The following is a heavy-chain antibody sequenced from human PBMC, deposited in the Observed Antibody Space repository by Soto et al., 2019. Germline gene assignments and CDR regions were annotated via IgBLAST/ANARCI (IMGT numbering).Heavy chain of an antibody. D-gene: IGHD1-26*01. J-gene: IGHJ4*02. CDR2: ISGSGGST. CDR1: GFTFSSYA. CDR3: ARRGSGSYYDY. V-gene: IGHV3-23*01. Sequence: EVQLLESGGGLVQPGGSLRLSCAASGFTFSSYAMRWVRQAPGKGLEWVSAISGSGGSTYYADSVKGRFTISRDNSKTTLYLQMNSLRAEDTAVYYCARRGSGSYYDYWGQGTLVTFSS.